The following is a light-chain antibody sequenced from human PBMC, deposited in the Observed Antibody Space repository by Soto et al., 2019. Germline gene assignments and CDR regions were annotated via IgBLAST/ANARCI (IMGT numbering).Light chain of an antibody. CDR3: CSYAGIYHLL. J-gene: IGLJ2*01. V-gene: IGLV2-14*01. CDR1: SSDIGAYDY. CDR2: EVN. Sequence: QSALTQPASLSGSPGQSITISCTGTSSDIGAYDYVSWFQQHPGKAPKLMISEVNNRPSGVSNRFSGSKSGNTASLTISGLQAEDEADYYCCSYAGIYHLLFGGGTKLTVL.